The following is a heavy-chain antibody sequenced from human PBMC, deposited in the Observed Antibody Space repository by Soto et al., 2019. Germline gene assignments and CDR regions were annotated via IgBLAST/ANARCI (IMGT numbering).Heavy chain of an antibody. V-gene: IGHV3-33*01. CDR3: ARDQAYYRSGYYGMDV. J-gene: IGHJ6*02. D-gene: IGHD6-19*01. CDR1: GFTFSSYG. CDR2: IWYDGSNK. Sequence: PGGSLRLSCAASGFTFSSYGMHWVRQAPGKGLEWVAVIWYDGSNKYYADSVKGRFTISRDNSKNTLYLQMNSLRAEDTAVYYCARDQAYYRSGYYGMDVWGQGTKVTVSS.